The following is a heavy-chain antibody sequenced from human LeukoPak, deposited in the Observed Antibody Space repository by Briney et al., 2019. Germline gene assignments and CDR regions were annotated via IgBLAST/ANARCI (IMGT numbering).Heavy chain of an antibody. CDR3: ARDLDYGGNRAEYFRH. Sequence: SVKVSCKASGGTFSSYAISWVRQAPGQGLEWMGGIIPIFGTANYAQKFQGRVTITADESTSTAYMELSSLRSEDTAVYYCARDLDYGGNRAEYFRHWGQGTLVTVSS. CDR2: IIPIFGTA. V-gene: IGHV1-69*01. J-gene: IGHJ1*01. CDR1: GGTFSSYA. D-gene: IGHD4-23*01.